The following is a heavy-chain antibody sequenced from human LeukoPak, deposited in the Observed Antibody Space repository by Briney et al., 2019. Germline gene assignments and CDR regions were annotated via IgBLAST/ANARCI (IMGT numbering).Heavy chain of an antibody. CDR3: ARGRSPNWFDL. Sequence: TSQTLSLTCVISGDSVSSTTITWNWIRQSLTRGLEWLSRTYYRSRWNHDFAVSVKSRITVNPDTSRNQLSLQLNSVTPEDAAVYYCARGRSPNWFDLWGPGTLVTVSS. CDR2: TYYRSRWNH. V-gene: IGHV6-1*01. J-gene: IGHJ5*02. CDR1: GDSVSSTTIT.